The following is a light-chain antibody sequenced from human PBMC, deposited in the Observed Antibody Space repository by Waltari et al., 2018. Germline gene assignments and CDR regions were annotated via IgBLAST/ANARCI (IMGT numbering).Light chain of an antibody. CDR3: LQRSNWPPT. CDR2: KAS. J-gene: IGKJ2*01. Sequence: EIILTQSPATLSLSPGDRATLSCRASQSVGNSLSWYQQKPGQAPRLLIYKASTRPTGIPARFGGSGSGTDFTLTIGSLEPEDFAVYFCLQRSNWPPTFGQGTKLEIK. CDR1: QSVGNS. V-gene: IGKV3-11*01.